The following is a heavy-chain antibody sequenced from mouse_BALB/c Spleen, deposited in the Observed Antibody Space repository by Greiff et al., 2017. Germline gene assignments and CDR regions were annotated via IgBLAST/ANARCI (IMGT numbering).Heavy chain of an antibody. CDR2: ISSGGSYT. V-gene: IGHV5-9-3*01. CDR1: GFTFSSYA. Sequence: EVKVVESGGGLVKPGGSLKLSCAASGFTFSSYAMSWVRQTPEKRLEWVATISSGGSYTYYPDSVKGRFTISRDNAKNTLYLQMSSLRSEDTAMYYCARRGEGNYVWYFDVWGAGTTVTVSS. J-gene: IGHJ1*01. CDR3: ARRGEGNYVWYFDV. D-gene: IGHD2-1*01.